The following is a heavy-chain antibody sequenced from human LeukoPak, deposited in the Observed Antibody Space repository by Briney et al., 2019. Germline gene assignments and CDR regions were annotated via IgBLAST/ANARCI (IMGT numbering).Heavy chain of an antibody. CDR1: GFTFSSYA. V-gene: IGHV3-23*01. J-gene: IGHJ4*02. Sequence: GGSLRLSCAASGFTFSSYAMSWVRQAPGKGLEWVSAISGSGGSTYYADSVKGRFTISRDNSKNTLYLQMNSLRAEDTAVYYCAKDHYYDSSGYYSPFDCWGQGTLVTVSS. CDR2: ISGSGGST. CDR3: AKDHYYDSSGYYSPFDC. D-gene: IGHD3-22*01.